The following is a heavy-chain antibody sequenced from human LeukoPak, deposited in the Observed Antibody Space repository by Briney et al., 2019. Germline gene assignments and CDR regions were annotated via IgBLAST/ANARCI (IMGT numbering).Heavy chain of an antibody. V-gene: IGHV1-2*06. Sequence: GASVKVSCKASGYTFTGYFMHWVRQAPGQGLEWMGRINPNSGGTNYAQKFQGRVTMTRDTSISTAYMELSRLRSDDTAVYYCARGRPGFGVPGYWGQGTLVTVSS. J-gene: IGHJ4*02. D-gene: IGHD2-2*01. CDR1: GYTFTGYF. CDR3: ARGRPGFGVPGY. CDR2: INPNSGGT.